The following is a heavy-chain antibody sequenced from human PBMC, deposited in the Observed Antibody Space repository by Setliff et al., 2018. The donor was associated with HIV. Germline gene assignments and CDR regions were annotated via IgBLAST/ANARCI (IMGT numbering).Heavy chain of an antibody. CDR1: GVFLETYY. V-gene: IGHV4-4*08. CDR2: SQTTGNT. CDR3: ARDRKVLYGQGLDSYMDV. D-gene: IGHD3-10*01. J-gene: IGHJ6*04. Sequence: SETLSLTCSVSGVFLETYYWTWVRQSPGTGLEWIGFSQTTGNTKYNPSLRRRVSIFFDSPKNQFSLSLQSVTAAGSAVYYCARDRKVLYGQGLDSYMDVWGKGATVTVSS.